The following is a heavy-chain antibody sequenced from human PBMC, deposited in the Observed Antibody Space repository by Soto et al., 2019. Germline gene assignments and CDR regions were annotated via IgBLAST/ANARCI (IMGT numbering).Heavy chain of an antibody. CDR3: ARGPYYDFWSGYYRIYGMDV. D-gene: IGHD3-3*01. CDR1: GGSFSGYY. J-gene: IGHJ6*02. Sequence: QVQLQQWGAGLLKPSETLSLTCAVYGGSFSGYYWSWIRQPPGKGLEWIGEINHSGSTNYNPSLKSRVTISVDTSKNQFSLKLSSVTAADTAVYYCARGPYYDFWSGYYRIYGMDVWGQGTTVTVSS. CDR2: INHSGST. V-gene: IGHV4-34*01.